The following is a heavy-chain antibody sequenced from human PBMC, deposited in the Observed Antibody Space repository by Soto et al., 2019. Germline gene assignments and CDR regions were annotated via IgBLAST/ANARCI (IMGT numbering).Heavy chain of an antibody. Sequence: GGSLRLSCAASGFTFSDYYMSWIRQAPGTGLEWVSHISSRSSYTNYADSVKGRFTISRDNAKNTLYLQMNRLRADDTAVYYCARDHSLGGYSYGKFDSWGQGTLVTVSS. J-gene: IGHJ4*02. CDR2: ISSRSSYT. D-gene: IGHD5-18*01. CDR3: ARDHSLGGYSYGKFDS. V-gene: IGHV3-11*06. CDR1: GFTFSDYY.